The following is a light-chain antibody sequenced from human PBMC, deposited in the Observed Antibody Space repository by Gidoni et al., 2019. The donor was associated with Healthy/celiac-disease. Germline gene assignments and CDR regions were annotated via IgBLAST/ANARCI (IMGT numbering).Light chain of an antibody. J-gene: IGKJ1*01. CDR1: PSVSSN. CDR3: QQYNNWPRT. Sequence: EIVFTQSPATLSVSPGESATLSCRASPSVSSNLAWYQQKPGQAPRLLIYGASTRATGIPARFSGSGSGTEFTLTISSLQSEDFAVYYCQQYNNWPRTFGQGTKVEIK. CDR2: GAS. V-gene: IGKV3-15*01.